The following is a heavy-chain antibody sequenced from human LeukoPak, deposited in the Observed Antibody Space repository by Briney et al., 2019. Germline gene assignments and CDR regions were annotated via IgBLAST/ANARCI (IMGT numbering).Heavy chain of an antibody. CDR1: GGSISSGGYY. Sequence: SQTPSLTCTVSGGSISSGGYYWSWIRQHPGKGLEWIGYIYYSGSTYYNPSLKSRVTISVDTSKNQFSLKLSSVTAADTAVYYCAREFMLRALGWFDPWGQGTLVTVSS. CDR2: IYYSGST. CDR3: AREFMLRALGWFDP. V-gene: IGHV4-31*03. D-gene: IGHD2-8*01. J-gene: IGHJ5*02.